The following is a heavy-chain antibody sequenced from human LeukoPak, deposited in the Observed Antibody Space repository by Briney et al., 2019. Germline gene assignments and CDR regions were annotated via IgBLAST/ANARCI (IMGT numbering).Heavy chain of an antibody. J-gene: IGHJ4*02. D-gene: IGHD7-27*01. Sequence: GGSLRPSCSASGFTFSSYAMHWVRQAPGKGLEYVSAISSNGGSTYYADSVKGRFTNSRDNSKNTLYLQMSSLRAEDTAVYYCVKDLWGDYVDYWGQGTLVTVSS. CDR1: GFTFSSYA. CDR3: VKDLWGDYVDY. V-gene: IGHV3-64D*06. CDR2: ISSNGGST.